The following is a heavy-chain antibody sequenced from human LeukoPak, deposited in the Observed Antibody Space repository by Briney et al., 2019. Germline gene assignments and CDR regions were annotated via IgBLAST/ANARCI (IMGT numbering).Heavy chain of an antibody. CDR3: ARDWYYYDSSGYRGWAFDI. V-gene: IGHV4-61*02. Sequence: SQTLSLTCTVSGGSISSGSYYWSWIRQPAGKGLEWIGRIYTSGSTNYNPSLKSRVTISVDTPKNQFSLKLSSVTAADTAVYYCARDWYYYDSSGYRGWAFDIWGQGTMVTVSS. D-gene: IGHD3-22*01. J-gene: IGHJ3*02. CDR2: IYTSGST. CDR1: GGSISSGSYY.